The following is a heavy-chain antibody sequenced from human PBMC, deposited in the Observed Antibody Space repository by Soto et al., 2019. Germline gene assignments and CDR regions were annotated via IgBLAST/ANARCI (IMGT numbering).Heavy chain of an antibody. CDR1: SDSMNSGGYY. D-gene: IGHD6-6*01. CDR3: ARRGGSSSGYYYYAMDV. Sequence: QVQLQESGPGLVKPSQTLSLTCSVSSDSMNSGGYYWSWIRQHPGKGLEWIGYIYSNGDTYYNPSLKSLVTISVDTSKNQVSLNLTSVTAADTAVYYCARRGGSSSGYYYYAMDVWCQGTTVTVSS. J-gene: IGHJ6*02. V-gene: IGHV4-31*01. CDR2: IYSNGDT.